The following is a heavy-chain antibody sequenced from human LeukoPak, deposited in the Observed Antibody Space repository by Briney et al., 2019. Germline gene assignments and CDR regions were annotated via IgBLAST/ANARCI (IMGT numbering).Heavy chain of an antibody. CDR3: GTGWAVDF. J-gene: IGHJ4*02. V-gene: IGHV3-7*01. CDR2: IKKDGSEK. Sequence: PGGSLRLSCAASGFNFGTHWMTWVRQAPGKGLECVAIIKKDGSEKYHVDCVKGRFTISRDNAKNSLYLQMNSLRAEDTAVYYCGTGWAVDFWGQGTLVTVSS. D-gene: IGHD5-24*01. CDR1: GFNFGTHW.